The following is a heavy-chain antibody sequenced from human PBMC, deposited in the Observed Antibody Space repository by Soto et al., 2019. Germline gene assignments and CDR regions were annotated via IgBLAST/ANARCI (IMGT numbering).Heavy chain of an antibody. CDR1: GGTLSDHG. J-gene: IGHJ3*02. CDR2: TIHVFNPA. V-gene: IGHV1-69*06. CDR3: SGGVYGSGNDYTGPSAFDI. Sequence: QVQLEQSGAEVKKPGSSVKVSCKASGGTLSDHGVAWLRQAPGQGLEWMGGTIHVFNPAEYAQKFRGRVTVTAAKFTYIAYMERTSLRSEDSDFYFWSGGVYGSGNDYTGPSAFDIWCQGTMVIVSS. D-gene: IGHD3-10*01.